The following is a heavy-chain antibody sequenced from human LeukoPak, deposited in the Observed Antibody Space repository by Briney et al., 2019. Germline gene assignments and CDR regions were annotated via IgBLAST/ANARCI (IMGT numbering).Heavy chain of an antibody. CDR1: GFTFSSYG. CDR2: ISYDGSNK. Sequence: GGSLRLSCAASGFTFSSYGMHWVRQAPGKGLEWVAVISYDGSNKYYADSVKGRFTISRDNSKNTLYLQMNSLRAEDTAVYYCAKDYYGSGSYSRVDYWGQGTLVTVSS. D-gene: IGHD3-10*01. V-gene: IGHV3-30*18. CDR3: AKDYYGSGSYSRVDY. J-gene: IGHJ4*02.